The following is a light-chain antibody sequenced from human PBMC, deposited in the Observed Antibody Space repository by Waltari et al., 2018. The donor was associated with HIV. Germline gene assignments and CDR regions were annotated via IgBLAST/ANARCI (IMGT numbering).Light chain of an antibody. CDR1: QSMSIY. V-gene: IGKV1-39*01. J-gene: IGKJ1*01. CDR2: AAS. CDR3: QQTYVTPGT. Sequence: DIQMTQSPSSLSASVGDRVTITCRASQSMSIYLNWYQQKPGKAPKLLIYAASSLQSGVPSRFSGSGSGTDFTLTISSLQPEDFATYYCQQTYVTPGTFGQGTKVEIK.